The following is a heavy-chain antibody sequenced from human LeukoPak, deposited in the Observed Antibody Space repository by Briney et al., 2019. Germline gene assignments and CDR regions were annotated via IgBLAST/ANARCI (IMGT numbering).Heavy chain of an antibody. V-gene: IGHV1-69*13. CDR1: GGTFSSYA. D-gene: IGHD2-2*01. CDR3: ARLYIGYCSSTSCSAQFHFDY. CDR2: IIPIFGTA. Sequence: SVKVSCKASGGTFSSYAISWVRQAPGQGLEWMGGIIPIFGTANYAQKFQGRVTITADESTSTAYMELSSLRSEDTAVYYCARLYIGYCSSTSCSAQFHFDYWGQGTLVTVSS. J-gene: IGHJ4*02.